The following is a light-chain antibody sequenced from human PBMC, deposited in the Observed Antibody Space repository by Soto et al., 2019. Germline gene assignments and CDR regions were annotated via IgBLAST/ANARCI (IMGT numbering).Light chain of an antibody. Sequence: QSVLTQPASVSGSPGQSITISCTGTSSDVGGYNYVSWYQQHPGKAPKLKIYEVSNRPSGVSNRFSGSKSGNTASLTISGRQAEDEADYYCSSYTSISTGVFGGGTKLTVL. CDR2: EVS. J-gene: IGLJ3*02. CDR1: SSDVGGYNY. CDR3: SSYTSISTGV. V-gene: IGLV2-14*01.